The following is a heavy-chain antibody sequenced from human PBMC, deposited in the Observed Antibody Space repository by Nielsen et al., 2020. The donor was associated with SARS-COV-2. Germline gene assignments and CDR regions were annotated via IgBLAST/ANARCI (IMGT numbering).Heavy chain of an antibody. CDR2: ISAYNGNT. CDR1: GYTFTSYG. J-gene: IGHJ6*02. CDR3: ARVRAPVVATIPIRSIGYYYYGMDV. Sequence: ASVKVSCKASGYTFTSYGISWVRQAPGQGLEWMGWISAYNGNTNYAQKLQGRVTMTTDTSTSTAYMELRSLRSDDTAVYYCARVRAPVVATIPIRSIGYYYYGMDVWGQGTTVTVSS. V-gene: IGHV1-18*01. D-gene: IGHD5-12*01.